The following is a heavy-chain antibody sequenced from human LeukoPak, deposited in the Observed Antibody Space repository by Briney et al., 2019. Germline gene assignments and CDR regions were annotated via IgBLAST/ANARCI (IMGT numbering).Heavy chain of an antibody. CDR3: AREMYFDL. CDR2: ISSGGAYT. CDR1: GFTFTTYA. Sequence: GGSLRLSCAASGFTFTTYAMSWVRQAPGKGLEWVSSISSGGAYTYYTDSVKGRFTISRDNAKNSLYLQMNSLRAEDTAVYYCAREMYFDLWGRGTLVTVSS. V-gene: IGHV3-21*04. J-gene: IGHJ2*01.